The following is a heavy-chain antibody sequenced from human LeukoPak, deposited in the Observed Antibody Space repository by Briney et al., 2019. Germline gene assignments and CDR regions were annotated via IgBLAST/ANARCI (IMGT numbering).Heavy chain of an antibody. Sequence: GESLKISCKGSGYSFTSYWIGWVRQMPRKGLEWMGIIYPGDSDTRYSPSFQGQVTISADKSISTAYLQWSSLKASDTAMYYCARHGTMVRGVITPYYYYYMDVWGKGTTVTVSS. CDR1: GYSFTSYW. V-gene: IGHV5-51*01. J-gene: IGHJ6*03. D-gene: IGHD3-10*01. CDR3: ARHGTMVRGVITPYYYYYMDV. CDR2: IYPGDSDT.